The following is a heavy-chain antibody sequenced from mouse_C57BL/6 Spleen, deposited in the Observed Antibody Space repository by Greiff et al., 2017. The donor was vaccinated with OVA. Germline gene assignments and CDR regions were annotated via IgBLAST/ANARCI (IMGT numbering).Heavy chain of an antibody. CDR3: ASHYYGSLPSFDY. V-gene: IGHV1-26*01. J-gene: IGHJ2*01. D-gene: IGHD1-2*01. Sequence: EVQLQQSGPELVKPGASVKISCKASGYTFTDYYMNWVKQSHGKSLEWIGDINPNNGGTSYNQKFKGKATLTVDKSSSTAYMELRSLTSEDSAVYYCASHYYGSLPSFDYWGQGTTLTVSS. CDR1: GYTFTDYY. CDR2: INPNNGGT.